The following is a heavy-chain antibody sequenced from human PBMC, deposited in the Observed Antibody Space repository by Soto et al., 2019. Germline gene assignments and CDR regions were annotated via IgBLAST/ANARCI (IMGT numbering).Heavy chain of an antibody. CDR1: GYTFTDYY. Sequence: GASVKVSCKASGYTFTDYYVHWVRQAPGQGLEWMGWINPNSGGTKSAQKFQGRVTMARDTSISTAYMELSRLRSDDTAVYYCARTDYLFSTLTYYFDYWGQGTLVTVSS. J-gene: IGHJ4*02. CDR3: ARTDYLFSTLTYYFDY. D-gene: IGHD3-16*01. CDR2: INPNSGGT. V-gene: IGHV1-2*02.